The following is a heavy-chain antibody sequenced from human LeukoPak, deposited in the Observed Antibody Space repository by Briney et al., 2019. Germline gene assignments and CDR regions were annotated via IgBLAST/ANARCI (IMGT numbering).Heavy chain of an antibody. CDR2: INHSGST. V-gene: IGHV4-34*01. CDR3: ARGMTTVSSYNWFDP. J-gene: IGHJ5*02. Sequence: SETLSLTCAVYGGSFSGYYWSWIRQPPGKGLEWIGKINHSGSTNYNPSLKSRVTISVDTSKNQFSLKLSSVTAADTAVYYCARGMTTVSSYNWFDPWGQGTLVTVST. D-gene: IGHD4-4*01. CDR1: GGSFSGYY.